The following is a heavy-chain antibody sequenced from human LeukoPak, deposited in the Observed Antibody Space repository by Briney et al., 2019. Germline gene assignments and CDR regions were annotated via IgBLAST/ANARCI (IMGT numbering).Heavy chain of an antibody. CDR1: GFTFDDYP. V-gene: IGHV3-9*01. Sequence: PGRSLRLSCSASGFTFDDYPMHWVRQVPGKGLEWVSGITWNSGSIGYGDSVRGRFFISRDNDKSSLHLQTNSLRPEDTALYYCVKGRDGFNYYFEYWGQGILVTVSS. D-gene: IGHD5-24*01. CDR2: ITWNSGSI. J-gene: IGHJ4*02. CDR3: VKGRDGFNYYFEY.